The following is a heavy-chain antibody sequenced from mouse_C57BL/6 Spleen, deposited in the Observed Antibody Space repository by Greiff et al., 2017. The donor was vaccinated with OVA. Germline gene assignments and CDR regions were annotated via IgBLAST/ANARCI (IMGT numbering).Heavy chain of an antibody. CDR2: IYPSDSET. CDR3: ARGGGGYYDAMDY. D-gene: IGHD2-2*01. V-gene: IGHV1-61*01. Sequence: QVQLQQPGAELVRPGSSVKLSCKASGYTFTSYWMDWVKQRPGQGLEWIGNIYPSDSETHYNQKFKDKATLTVDKSSSTAYMQLSSLTSEDSAVYYCARGGGGYYDAMDYWGQGTSVTVSS. J-gene: IGHJ4*01. CDR1: GYTFTSYW.